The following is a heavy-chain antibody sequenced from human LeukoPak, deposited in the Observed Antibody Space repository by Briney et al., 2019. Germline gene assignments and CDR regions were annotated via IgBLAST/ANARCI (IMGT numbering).Heavy chain of an antibody. CDR1: GGSISSYC. J-gene: IGHJ4*02. D-gene: IGHD3-16*02. CDR2: IYYSGST. CDR3: ARYVWGSYPTFEDY. V-gene: IGHV4-59*01. Sequence: SETLSLTCTVSGGSISSYCWSWIRQPPGKGLEWIAYIYYSGSTNYNPSLKSRVTISVDTSKNQFSLKLSSVTAADTAVYYCARYVWGSYPTFEDYWGQGTLVTVSS.